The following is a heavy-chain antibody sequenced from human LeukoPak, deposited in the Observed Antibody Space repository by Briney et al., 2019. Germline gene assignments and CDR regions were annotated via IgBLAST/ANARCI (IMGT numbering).Heavy chain of an antibody. CDR1: GGSISSGSYY. D-gene: IGHD2-2*02. V-gene: IGHV4-61*02. J-gene: IGHJ6*03. CDR2: IYTSGST. CDR3: AREAPFYCSSTSCYTFGYYYYYYMDV. Sequence: MASETLSLTCTVSGGSISSGSYYWSWIRQPAGKGLEWIGRIYTSGSTNYNPSLKSRVTISVDTSKTPFSLKLSSVTAADTAVYYCAREAPFYCSSTSCYTFGYYYYYYMDVWGKGTTVTVSS.